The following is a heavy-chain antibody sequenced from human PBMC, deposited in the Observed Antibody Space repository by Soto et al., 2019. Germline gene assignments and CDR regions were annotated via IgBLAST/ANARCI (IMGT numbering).Heavy chain of an antibody. CDR2: IYYLGST. Sequence: NPSETLSLTCIVSVGSRSEYFWSWVRQSPGKGLEWIGYIYYLGSTDYNPSLKSRVTISVDTSKRQFSLRLTSVTAADTAVYYCARDGYDGSGSPYPAYWGPGTQVTVSS. CDR3: ARDGYDGSGSPYPAY. D-gene: IGHD3-10*01. V-gene: IGHV4-59*01. CDR1: VGSRSEYF. J-gene: IGHJ4*02.